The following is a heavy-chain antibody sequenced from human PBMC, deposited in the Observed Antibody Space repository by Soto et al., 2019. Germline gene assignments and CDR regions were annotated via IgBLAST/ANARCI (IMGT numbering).Heavy chain of an antibody. CDR2: ISSSSSTI. D-gene: IGHD6-19*01. CDR3: ARDYSSGWYGIGAFDI. CDR1: GFTFSSYS. Sequence: AGGSLRLSCAASGFTFSSYSMNWVRQAPGKGLEWVSYISSSSSTIYYADSVKGRFTISRDNAKNSLYLQMNSLRDEDTAVYYCARDYSSGWYGIGAFDIWGQGTMVTVSS. J-gene: IGHJ3*02. V-gene: IGHV3-48*02.